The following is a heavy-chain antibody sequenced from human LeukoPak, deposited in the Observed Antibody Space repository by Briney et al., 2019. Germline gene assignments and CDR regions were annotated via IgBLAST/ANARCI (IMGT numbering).Heavy chain of an antibody. Sequence: PSETLSLTCPVSGGSISSSNHYWCWIRQPPGKGLECIGTIYYSGSTFYNPSLKSRVTISVDTPKNQFSLKLSSVTAADTAVYYCARSNPDGSAYKGYFDFWGQGALVTVSS. V-gene: IGHV4-39*01. CDR3: ARSNPDGSAYKGYFDF. CDR1: GGSISSSNHY. CDR2: IYYSGST. D-gene: IGHD6-6*01. J-gene: IGHJ4*02.